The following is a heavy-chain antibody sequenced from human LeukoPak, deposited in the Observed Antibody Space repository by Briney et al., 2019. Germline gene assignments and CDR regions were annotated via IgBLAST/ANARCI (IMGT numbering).Heavy chain of an antibody. CDR3: ARAPLELRYFDWLLSPDAFDI. Sequence: ASVKVSCKASGYTFTSYAMNWVRQAPGQGLEWMGWINTNTGNPTYAQGFTGRFVLSLDTSVSTAYLQISSLKAEDTAVYYCARAPLELRYFDWLLSPDAFDIWGQGTMVTVSS. V-gene: IGHV7-4-1*02. J-gene: IGHJ3*02. D-gene: IGHD3-9*01. CDR1: GYTFTSYA. CDR2: INTNTGNP.